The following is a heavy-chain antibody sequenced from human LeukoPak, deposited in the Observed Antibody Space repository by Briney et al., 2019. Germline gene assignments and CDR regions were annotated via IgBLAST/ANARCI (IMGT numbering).Heavy chain of an antibody. Sequence: GGSLRLSCAASGFTFSSHALSWVRQAPGKGLEWVSSLSGSGYNTYYADSVKGRFTISRDNSKNTVYLQMNSLRAEDTAVYYCATELLEADFYYGLDVWGQGTMVTVAS. CDR1: GFTFSSHA. CDR3: ATELLEADFYYGLDV. D-gene: IGHD2-15*01. J-gene: IGHJ6*02. CDR2: LSGSGYNT. V-gene: IGHV3-23*01.